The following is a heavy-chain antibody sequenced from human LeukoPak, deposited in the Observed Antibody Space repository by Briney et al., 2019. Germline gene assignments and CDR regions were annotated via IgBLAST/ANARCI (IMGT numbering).Heavy chain of an antibody. CDR3: ARLVMVRGVTWFDP. CDR2: IYYSGST. D-gene: IGHD3-10*01. V-gene: IGHV4-39*01. J-gene: IGHJ5*02. Sequence: SETLSLTCTVSGGSISSSSYYWGWIRQPPGKGLEWIESIYYSGSTYYNPSLKSRVTISVDTSKNQFSLKLSSVTAADTAVYYCARLVMVRGVTWFDPWGQGTLVTVSS. CDR1: GGSISSSSYY.